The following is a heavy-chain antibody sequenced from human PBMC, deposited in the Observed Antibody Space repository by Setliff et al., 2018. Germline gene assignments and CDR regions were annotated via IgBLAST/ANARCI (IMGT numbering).Heavy chain of an antibody. Sequence: ASVKVSCKASGYTFTSYAMHWVRQAPGQRLEWMGWINAGNGNTKYSQKSQGRVTMTEDTSTDTAYMELSSLRSEDTAVYYCAKGDQNSGSYCYFDYWGQGSLVTVSS. V-gene: IGHV1-3*01. D-gene: IGHD1-26*01. J-gene: IGHJ4*02. CDR3: AKGDQNSGSYCYFDY. CDR1: GYTFTSYA. CDR2: INAGNGNT.